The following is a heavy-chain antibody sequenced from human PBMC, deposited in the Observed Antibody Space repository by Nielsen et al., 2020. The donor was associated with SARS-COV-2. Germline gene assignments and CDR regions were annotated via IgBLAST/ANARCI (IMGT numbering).Heavy chain of an antibody. Sequence: SETLSLTCIVSGDSISSYYWTWIRQPPGKGLEWIGYVSDSGTTNYNPSLKSRVTISLDTSKNQFFLKLSSVTAADRAVYYCARDYFGDYLDGFDIWGQGTMVTVSS. J-gene: IGHJ3*02. CDR1: GDSISSYY. D-gene: IGHD4-17*01. CDR3: ARDYFGDYLDGFDI. V-gene: IGHV4-59*01. CDR2: VSDSGTT.